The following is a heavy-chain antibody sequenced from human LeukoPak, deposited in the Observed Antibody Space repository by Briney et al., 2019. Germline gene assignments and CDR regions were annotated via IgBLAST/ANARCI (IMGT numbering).Heavy chain of an antibody. CDR2: INHSGGT. CDR1: GGSFSGYY. D-gene: IGHD3-10*01. Sequence: SETLSLTCAVYGGSFSGYYWSWIRQPPGKGLEWIGEINHSGGTNYNPSLKSRVTISVDTSKNQFSLKLSSVTAADTAVYYCAREPSARYYYGSGSYYSWFDPWGQGTLVTVSS. CDR3: AREPSARYYYGSGSYYSWFDP. J-gene: IGHJ5*02. V-gene: IGHV4-34*01.